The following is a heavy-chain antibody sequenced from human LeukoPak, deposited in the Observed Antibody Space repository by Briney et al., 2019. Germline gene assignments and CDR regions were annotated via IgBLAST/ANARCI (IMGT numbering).Heavy chain of an antibody. J-gene: IGHJ4*02. CDR1: GGSISSYY. D-gene: IGHD3-10*01. CDR2: IYYSRST. CDR3: AREELERNFDY. V-gene: IGHV4-59*01. Sequence: TPSETLSLTCTVSGGSISSYYLRWIRQPPGKGLEWIGYIYYSRSTNYNPSLKSRITISVDTSKNQFPLKLSSVTAADTAVYYCAREELERNFDYWGQGTLVTVSS.